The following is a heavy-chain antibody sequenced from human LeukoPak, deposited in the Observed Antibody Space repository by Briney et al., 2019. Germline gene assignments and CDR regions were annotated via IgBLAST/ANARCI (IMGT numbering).Heavy chain of an antibody. Sequence: PGGSLRLSCAASGFTFSSYGMHWVRQAPGKGLEWVAVIWYDGSNKYYADSVKGRFTISRDNSKNTLYLQMNGLRAEDTAVYYCARDQEPFRYYYDSSVDYWGQGTLVTVSS. J-gene: IGHJ4*02. CDR3: ARDQEPFRYYYDSSVDY. V-gene: IGHV3-33*01. CDR2: IWYDGSNK. CDR1: GFTFSSYG. D-gene: IGHD3-22*01.